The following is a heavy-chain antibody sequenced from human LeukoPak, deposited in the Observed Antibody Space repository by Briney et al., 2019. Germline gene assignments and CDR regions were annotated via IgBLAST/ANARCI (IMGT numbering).Heavy chain of an antibody. D-gene: IGHD4-17*01. V-gene: IGHV3-33*01. Sequence: GGSLRLSCAASGFTFTGYGFHWVRQAPGKGLEWVAVVWYDGTRKYYADSVKGRFTVSRDNSGNTVYLQISGLRAEDTAVYYCARDTDTTSHYGRFDPWGQGTLVTVSS. CDR2: VWYDGTRK. CDR3: ARDTDTTSHYGRFDP. J-gene: IGHJ5*02. CDR1: GFTFTGYG.